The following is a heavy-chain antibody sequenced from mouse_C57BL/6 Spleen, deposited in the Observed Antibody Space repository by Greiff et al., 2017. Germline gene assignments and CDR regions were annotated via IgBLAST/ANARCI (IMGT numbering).Heavy chain of an antibody. D-gene: IGHD1-1*01. CDR2: ISSGGSYT. CDR3: ARQGGSSYDAMDY. CDR1: GFTFSSYG. V-gene: IGHV5-6*01. J-gene: IGHJ4*01. Sequence: EVKLVESGGDLVKPGGSLKLSCAASGFTFSSYGMSWVRQTPDKRLEWVATISSGGSYTYYPDSVKGRFTISRDNAKNTLYLQMSSLKSEDTAMYYCARQGGSSYDAMDYWGQGTSVTVSS.